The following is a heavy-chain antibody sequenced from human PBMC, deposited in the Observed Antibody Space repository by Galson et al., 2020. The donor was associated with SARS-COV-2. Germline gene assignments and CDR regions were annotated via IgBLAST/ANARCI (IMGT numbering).Heavy chain of an antibody. V-gene: IGHV4-31*03. CDR3: ARVRRYCSSTSCYEHWFDP. J-gene: IGHJ5*02. CDR1: GGSISSGGYY. D-gene: IGHD2-2*01. CDR2: IYYSGST. Sequence: SETLSLTCTVSGGSISSGGYYWSWIRQHPGKGLEWIGYIYYSGSTYYNPSLKSRVTISVDTSKNQFSLKLSSVTAADTAVYYCARVRRYCSSTSCYEHWFDPWGQGTLVTVSS.